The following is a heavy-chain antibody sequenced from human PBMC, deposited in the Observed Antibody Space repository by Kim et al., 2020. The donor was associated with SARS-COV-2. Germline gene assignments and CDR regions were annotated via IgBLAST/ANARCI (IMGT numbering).Heavy chain of an antibody. D-gene: IGHD4-17*01. CDR3: ASGDRGYYYYYYGMDV. Sequence: SVKGRFTTSRENAKNSLYLQMNSLRAEDTAVYYWASGDRGYYYYYYGMDVWGQGTTVTVSS. V-gene: IGHV3-11*01. J-gene: IGHJ6*02.